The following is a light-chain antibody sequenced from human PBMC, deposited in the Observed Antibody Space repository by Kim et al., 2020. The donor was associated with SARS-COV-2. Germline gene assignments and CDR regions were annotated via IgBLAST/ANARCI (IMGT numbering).Light chain of an antibody. J-gene: IGKJ5*01. Sequence: ACVGDRGTITGRASQGLSGSLAWYQQKLGTAPKLLIYSTSSLASEVLPRFSGSGSGTDFTLTINSLHPEDFATCYSQQAHICPLTFGRGTRREIK. CDR2: STS. CDR1: QGLSGS. CDR3: QQAHICPLT. V-gene: IGKV1-12*01.